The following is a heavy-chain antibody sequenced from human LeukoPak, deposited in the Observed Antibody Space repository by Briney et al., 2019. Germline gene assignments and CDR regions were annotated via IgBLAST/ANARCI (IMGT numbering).Heavy chain of an antibody. CDR1: GYTFTGYY. D-gene: IGHD5-12*01. Sequence: ASVKVSCKASGYTFTGYYMHWVRQAPGQGPEWMGWINPNSGGTNYAQKFQGRVTMSRDTSFSTAYMELSRLRYDDTAVYYCARVGYSGYDFGWFDPWGQGTLVTVSS. CDR2: INPNSGGT. CDR3: ARVGYSGYDFGWFDP. V-gene: IGHV1-2*02. J-gene: IGHJ5*02.